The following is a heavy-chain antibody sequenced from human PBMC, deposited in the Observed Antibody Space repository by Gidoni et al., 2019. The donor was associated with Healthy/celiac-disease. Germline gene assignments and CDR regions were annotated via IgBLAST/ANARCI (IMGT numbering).Heavy chain of an antibody. D-gene: IGHD2-15*01. J-gene: IGHJ2*01. CDR1: GFTFSSSS. CDR3: ARALEGGYCSGGSCQPLLWYFDL. V-gene: IGHV3-21*01. CDR2: ISSSSSYI. Sequence: EVQLVESGGGLVKPGGSLSLSCAASGFTFSSSSLNWVRRAPGKGVEWVSSISSSSSYIYYADSVKGRFTISRDNAKNSLYLQMNSLRAEDTAVYYCARALEGGYCSGGSCQPLLWYFDLWGRGTLVTVSS.